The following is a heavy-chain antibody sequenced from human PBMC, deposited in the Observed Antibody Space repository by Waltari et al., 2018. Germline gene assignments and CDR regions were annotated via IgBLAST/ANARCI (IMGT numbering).Heavy chain of an antibody. CDR1: GGSISSSNW. CDR3: ATQIRTWGVRAAAVKGAFDI. D-gene: IGHD6-13*01. J-gene: IGHJ3*02. Sequence: QVQLQESGPGLVKPSGTLSLTCAVSGGSISSSNWWSWVRQPPGQGLEWIGEIYHSGRTNNNPALKSRVTISVDKSKNQFALKLSSVTAADTAVYYCATQIRTWGVRAAAVKGAFDIWGQGTMVIVSS. CDR2: IYHSGRT. V-gene: IGHV4-4*02.